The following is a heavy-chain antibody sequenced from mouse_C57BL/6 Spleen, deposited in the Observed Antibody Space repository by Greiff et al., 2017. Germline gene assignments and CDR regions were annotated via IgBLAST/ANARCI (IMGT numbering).Heavy chain of an antibody. Sequence: QVQLQQPGAELVKPGASVKLSCKASGYTFTSYWMHWVKQRPGQGLEWIGMIHPNSGSTNYNEKFKSKATLTVDKSSSTAYMQLSSLTSEDSAVYYCATCYYGSSYFDDWGQGTTLTVSA. D-gene: IGHD1-1*01. CDR1: GYTFTSYW. J-gene: IGHJ2*01. CDR2: IHPNSGST. V-gene: IGHV1-64*01. CDR3: ATCYYGSSYFDD.